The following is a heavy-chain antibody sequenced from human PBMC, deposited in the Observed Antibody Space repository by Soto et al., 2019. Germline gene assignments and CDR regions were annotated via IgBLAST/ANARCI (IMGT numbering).Heavy chain of an antibody. Sequence: QVQLVQSGGEVKKPGASVKVSCRASGYTFSNYGITWVRQAPGQGLEWMGWISAYNGNTNYAQKLQGRVTMTTDTSTNTVYMELRSLRSDDTAVYYGAREGLLSYYCYGVDVWGQGTTVTVSS. V-gene: IGHV1-18*01. CDR1: GYTFSNYG. D-gene: IGHD2-2*01. CDR3: AREGLLSYYCYGVDV. J-gene: IGHJ6*02. CDR2: ISAYNGNT.